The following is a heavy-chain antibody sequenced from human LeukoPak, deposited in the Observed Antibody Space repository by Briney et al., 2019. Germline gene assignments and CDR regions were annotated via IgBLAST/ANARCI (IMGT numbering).Heavy chain of an antibody. D-gene: IGHD2/OR15-2a*01. Sequence: GGSLRLSCAASGFSFRNYWMHWVRQVPGKGLLWVARLNADKTSTHYADSVKGRFTVSRDNAKNTLYLQMNSLRVEDTAVYYCAKDNSRGHYWGQGTLVTVSS. J-gene: IGHJ4*02. CDR2: LNADKTST. CDR1: GFSFRNYW. V-gene: IGHV3-74*01. CDR3: AKDNSRGHY.